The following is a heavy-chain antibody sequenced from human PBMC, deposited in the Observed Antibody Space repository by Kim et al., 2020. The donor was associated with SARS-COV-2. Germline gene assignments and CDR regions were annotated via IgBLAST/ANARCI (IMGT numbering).Heavy chain of an antibody. CDR3: ASRPGPEPGPLDY. D-gene: IGHD2-8*02. J-gene: IGHJ4*02. Sequence: GGSLRLSCAASGFAVSSKYMNWVRQAPGKGLEWVSDLHTGGSAFYADSVKGRFTVSTDNSKNTVYLQMSSRRVEDTAVYYCASRPGPEPGPLDYWGQGTLVTVSS. CDR1: GFAVSSKY. CDR2: LHTGGSA. V-gene: IGHV3-53*01.